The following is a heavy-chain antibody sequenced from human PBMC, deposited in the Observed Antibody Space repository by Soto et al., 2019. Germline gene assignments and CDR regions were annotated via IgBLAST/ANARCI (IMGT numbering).Heavy chain of an antibody. V-gene: IGHV3-23*01. CDR1: GYTFNNYA. CDR2: ISNSGGST. J-gene: IGHJ4*02. Sequence: GGSLRLSCAASGYTFNNYAMSWVRQATGKGPEWVSAISNSGGSTYYADSVKGRFTISRDNSKDTLYLRMNSLSAEDTAVYFCAKAGTYSNFDYWGQGTLVTVSS. CDR3: AKAGTYSNFDY. D-gene: IGHD1-26*01.